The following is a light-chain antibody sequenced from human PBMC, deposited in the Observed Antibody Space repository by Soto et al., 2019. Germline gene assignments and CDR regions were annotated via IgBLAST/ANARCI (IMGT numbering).Light chain of an antibody. Sequence: DIQLTQSPSFLSASVGDRVTITCRASQGISSYLAWYQQKPGKAPKLLIYAASTLQSGVPSRFSGSGSGTEFTLTISSLQPEDFATYYCQQLNSYPGITFGPGTKVYIK. CDR2: AAS. CDR1: QGISSY. V-gene: IGKV1-9*01. CDR3: QQLNSYPGIT. J-gene: IGKJ3*01.